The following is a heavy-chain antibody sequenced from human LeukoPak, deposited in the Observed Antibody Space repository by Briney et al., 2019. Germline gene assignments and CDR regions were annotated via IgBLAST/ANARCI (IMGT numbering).Heavy chain of an antibody. Sequence: SETLSLTCSVSGGSISSGAYYGGWIRQPPGKGLEWIGSIYYSGSTYYNPSLKSRVTISVDTSKNQFSLKLSSVTAADTAVYYCARHITSGIRSDYWGQGTLVTVSS. V-gene: IGHV4-39*01. CDR3: ARHITSGIRSDY. J-gene: IGHJ4*02. CDR1: GGSISSGAYY. CDR2: IYYSGST.